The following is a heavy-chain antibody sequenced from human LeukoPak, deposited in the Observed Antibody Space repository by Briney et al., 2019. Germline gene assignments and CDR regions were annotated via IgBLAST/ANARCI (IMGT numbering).Heavy chain of an antibody. Sequence: ASVKVSCKASGYTFTSYDISWVRQAPGQGLEWMGGIIPIFDTTNYAQKFQGRVTIIADKSTSTAYMELYSLRSEDTAVYYCARAIRGSKIASRYYYYYMDVWGKGTTVTVSS. CDR1: GYTFTSYD. CDR3: ARAIRGSKIASRYYYYYMDV. D-gene: IGHD3-10*01. J-gene: IGHJ6*03. CDR2: IIPIFDTT. V-gene: IGHV1-69*06.